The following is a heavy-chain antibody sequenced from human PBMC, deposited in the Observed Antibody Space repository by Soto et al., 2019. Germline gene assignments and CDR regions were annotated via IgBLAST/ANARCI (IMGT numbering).Heavy chain of an antibody. J-gene: IGHJ4*02. D-gene: IGHD3-10*01. CDR3: AIVGGFGATTIDY. CDR1: GGSISSGDYY. Sequence: QVQLQESGPGLVKPSQTLSLTCTVSGGSISSGDYYWSWIRQPPGKGLEWIGYIYYSGSTYYNPSLKGRVTISVDTSKNQFSLKLSYVTAADTAVYYCAIVGGFGATTIDYWGQGTLVTVSS. V-gene: IGHV4-30-4*01. CDR2: IYYSGST.